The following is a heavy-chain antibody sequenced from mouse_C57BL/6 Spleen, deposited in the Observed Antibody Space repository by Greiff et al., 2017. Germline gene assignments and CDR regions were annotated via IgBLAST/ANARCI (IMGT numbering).Heavy chain of an antibody. D-gene: IGHD3-3*01. CDR1: GYTFTSYW. CDR3: ARKGTGGYFDV. V-gene: IGHV1-50*01. J-gene: IGHJ1*03. CDR2: IDPSDSYT. Sequence: VQLQQPGAELVKPGASVKLSCKASGYTFTSYWMQWVKQRPGQGLEWIGEIDPSDSYTNYNQKFKGKATLTVDTSTSTAYMQLSSLTAEDSAVYYCARKGTGGYFDVWGTGTTVTVSS.